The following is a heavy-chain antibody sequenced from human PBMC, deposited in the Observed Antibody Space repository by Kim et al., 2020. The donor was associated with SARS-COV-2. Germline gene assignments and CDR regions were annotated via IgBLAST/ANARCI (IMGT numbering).Heavy chain of an antibody. Sequence: SETLSLTCAVYGGSFSGYYWSWIRQPPGKGLEWIGEINHSGSTNYNPSLKSRVTISVDTSKNKFSLKLSSVTAADTAAYYCAGGGYSSGWYEQKDYFDY. V-gene: IGHV4-34*01. J-gene: IGHJ4*01. CDR3: AGGGYSSGWYEQKDYFDY. D-gene: IGHD6-19*01. CDR1: GGSFSGYY. CDR2: INHSGST.